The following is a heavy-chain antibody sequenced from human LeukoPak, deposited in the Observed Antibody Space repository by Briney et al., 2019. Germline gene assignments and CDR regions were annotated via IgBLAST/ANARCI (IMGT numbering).Heavy chain of an antibody. CDR2: INPNSGGT. V-gene: IGHV1-2*02. Sequence: GASVKVSCKASGYTFTGYYMHWVRQAPGQGLEWMGWINPNSGGTNYAQKFQGRVTMTRDTSISTAYMELSRLRSDDTAVYYCARDLGYYDSSGPRGDAFDIWGQGTMVTVSS. D-gene: IGHD3-22*01. CDR3: ARDLGYYDSSGPRGDAFDI. J-gene: IGHJ3*02. CDR1: GYTFTGYY.